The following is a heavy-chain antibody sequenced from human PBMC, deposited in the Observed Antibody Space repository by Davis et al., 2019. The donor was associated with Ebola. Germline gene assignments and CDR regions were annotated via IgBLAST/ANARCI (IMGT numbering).Heavy chain of an antibody. D-gene: IGHD6-19*01. V-gene: IGHV3-7*01. CDR1: GFTFSSYS. CDR3: ARERGYSSGWYVP. Sequence: GGSLRLSCAPSGFTFSSYSMNWVRQAPGKGLEWVANIKQDGSEKYYVDSVKGRFTISRDNAKNSLYLQMNSLRAEDTAVYYCARERGYSSGWYVPWGQGTLVTVSS. CDR2: IKQDGSEK. J-gene: IGHJ5*02.